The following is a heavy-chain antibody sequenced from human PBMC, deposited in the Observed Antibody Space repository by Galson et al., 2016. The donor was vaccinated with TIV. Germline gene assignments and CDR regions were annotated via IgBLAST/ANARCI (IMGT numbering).Heavy chain of an antibody. CDR2: IKQDGSEK. CDR3: ARGRHVDY. J-gene: IGHJ4*02. CDR1: GGSISSRDYY. V-gene: IGHV3-7*01. Sequence: ETLSLTCTVSGGSISSRDYYWGWIRQPPGKGLEWVANIKQDGSEKYYVDSVEGRFTISRDNARNSLYLQMNSLRVEDTAVYYCARGRHVDYWGQGTLVIVSS.